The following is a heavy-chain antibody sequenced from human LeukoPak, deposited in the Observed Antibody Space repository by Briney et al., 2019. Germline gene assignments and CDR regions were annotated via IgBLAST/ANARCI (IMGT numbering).Heavy chain of an antibody. CDR3: ARGENSSSWFGYYYYYMDV. CDR1: GGSFSGYY. J-gene: IGHJ6*03. CDR2: INHSGST. V-gene: IGHV4-34*01. D-gene: IGHD6-13*01. Sequence: SETLSLTCAVYGGSFSGYYWSWIRQPPGKGLEWIGEINHSGSTNYNPSLKSRVTISVDTSKNQFSLKLSSVTTVDTAVYYCARGENSSSWFGYYYYYMDVWGKGTTVTVSS.